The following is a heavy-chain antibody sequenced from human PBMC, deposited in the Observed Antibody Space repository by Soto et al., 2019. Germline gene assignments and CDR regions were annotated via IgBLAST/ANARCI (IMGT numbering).Heavy chain of an antibody. D-gene: IGHD3-22*01. J-gene: IGHJ4*02. V-gene: IGHV4-59*01. CDR1: GGSISSYY. Sequence: SETLSLTCTVSGGSISSYYWSWIRQPPGKGLEWIGYIYYSGSTNYNPSLKSQVTISVDTSKNQFSLKLSSVTAADTAVYYCARVQGYDSSGYYLRYFDYWGQGTLVTVS. CDR2: IYYSGST. CDR3: ARVQGYDSSGYYLRYFDY.